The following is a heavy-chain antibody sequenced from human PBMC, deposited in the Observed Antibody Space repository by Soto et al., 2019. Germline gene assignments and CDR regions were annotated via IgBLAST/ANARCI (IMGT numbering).Heavy chain of an antibody. V-gene: IGHV1-58*01. CDR3: AADRQGYYDSSGYLR. D-gene: IGHD3-22*01. J-gene: IGHJ4*02. CDR1: GFTFTSSA. Sequence: SVKVSCKASGFTFTSSAVQWVRQARGQRLEWIGWIVVGSGNTNYAQKFQERVTITRDMSTSTAYMELSSLRSEDTAAYYCAADRQGYYDSSGYLRWGQGTLVTVSS. CDR2: IVVGSGNT.